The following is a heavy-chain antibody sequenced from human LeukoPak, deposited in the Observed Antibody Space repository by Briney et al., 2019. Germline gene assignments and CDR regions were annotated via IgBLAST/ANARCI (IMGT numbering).Heavy chain of an antibody. CDR3: AAPRYYYGSGSYYKYYYYYGMDV. Sequence: ASVKVSCKASGYTFIDYYIHWVRQAPGQGLEWMGWINPGSGGTKSARKFQGRVTMTRDTSITTAYMELNTLTSDDTAVYYCAAPRYYYGSGSYYKYYYYYGMDVWGQGTTVTVSS. J-gene: IGHJ6*02. V-gene: IGHV1-2*02. D-gene: IGHD3-10*01. CDR2: INPGSGGT. CDR1: GYTFIDYY.